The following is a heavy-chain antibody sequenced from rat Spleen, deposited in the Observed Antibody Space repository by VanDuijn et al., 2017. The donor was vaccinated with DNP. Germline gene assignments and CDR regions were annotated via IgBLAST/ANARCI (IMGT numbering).Heavy chain of an antibody. CDR2: MWSDGET. CDR1: GFSLTSYH. D-gene: IGHD1-5*01. Sequence: QVQLKESGPGLVQPSQTLSLTCTVSGFSLTSYHVHWVRQPPGKGLEWMGVMWSDGETSYNSVLKSRLSISRDTSKSQVFLELHSLQPEDTATYYGARDRGTTAFDYWGPGAMVTVSS. J-gene: IGHJ2*01. CDR3: ARDRGTTAFDY. V-gene: IGHV2-32*01.